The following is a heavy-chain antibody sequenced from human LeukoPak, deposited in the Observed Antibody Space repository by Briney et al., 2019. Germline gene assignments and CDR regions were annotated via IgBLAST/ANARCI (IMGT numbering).Heavy chain of an antibody. CDR1: GFTFSNYA. V-gene: IGHV3-30*04. CDR2: ISHDGSNK. CDR3: ARGSRAIVATKFARGRYMDV. D-gene: IGHD5-12*01. Sequence: GRSLRLSCAASGFTFSNYAIHWVRQAPGKGLEWVAVISHDGSNKYYADSVKGRFTIPRDNSKNTLYLQMNSLRTEDTAVYYCARGSRAIVATKFARGRYMDVWGKGTTVTVSS. J-gene: IGHJ6*03.